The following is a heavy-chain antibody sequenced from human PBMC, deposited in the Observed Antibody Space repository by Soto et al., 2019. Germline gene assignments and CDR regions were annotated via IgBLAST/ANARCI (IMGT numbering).Heavy chain of an antibody. CDR1: GYTFTGYD. J-gene: IGHJ4*02. Sequence: ASVYGSCTPSGYTFTGYDINCVRQAPGQGLEWMGWINPNSGDTNYAPKFQGRVTMTRATSFTTVYMDLTWLTSDDTAVYYCARRGDRTVGYFDVWGQGSLVTVSS. CDR2: INPNSGDT. CDR3: ARRGDRTVGYFDV. D-gene: IGHD2-21*01. V-gene: IGHV1-2*02.